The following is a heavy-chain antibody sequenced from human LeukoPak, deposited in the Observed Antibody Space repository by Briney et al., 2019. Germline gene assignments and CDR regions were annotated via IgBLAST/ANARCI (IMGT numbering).Heavy chain of an antibody. V-gene: IGHV4-38-2*02. D-gene: IGHD1-26*01. CDR1: GYSISSGYY. CDR2: IYHSGST. Sequence: PSETLSLTCAVSGYSISSGYYWGWIRQPPGKGLEWIGSIYHSGSTYYNPSLKSRVTISVDTSKNQFSLKLSSVTAADTAVYYCARDTGSYWRWFDPWGQGTLVTVSS. J-gene: IGHJ5*02. CDR3: ARDTGSYWRWFDP.